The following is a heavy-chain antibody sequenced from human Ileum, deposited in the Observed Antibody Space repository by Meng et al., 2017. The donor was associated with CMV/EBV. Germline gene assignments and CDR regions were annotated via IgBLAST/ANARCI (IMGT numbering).Heavy chain of an antibody. D-gene: IGHD2-2*01. CDR2: IYYSGTT. CDR1: GGSISSSSYY. J-gene: IGHJ4*02. V-gene: IGHV4-39*01. Sequence: SETLSLTCTVSGGSISSSSYYWAWIRQPPGQGLEWIGSIYYSGTTFYKASPKSRVIISVDTSKNQSSLRLSSVTAADTAVYYCARLRYCDTTSCLFDYWGQGTLVTVSS. CDR3: ARLRYCDTTSCLFDY.